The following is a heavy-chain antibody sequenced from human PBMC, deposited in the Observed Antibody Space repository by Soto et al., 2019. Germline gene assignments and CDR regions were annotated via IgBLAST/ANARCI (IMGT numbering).Heavy chain of an antibody. D-gene: IGHD3-10*01. V-gene: IGHV4-34*01. CDR1: GGSFSGYY. J-gene: IGHJ4*02. CDR3: ARVSMRVRGVIKDY. Sequence: SETLSLTCAVYGGSFSGYYWSWIRQPPGKGLEWIGEINHSGSTNYNPSLKSRVTISVDTSKNQFSLKLSSVTAADTAVYYCARVSMRVRGVIKDYWGQGTLVTVSS. CDR2: INHSGST.